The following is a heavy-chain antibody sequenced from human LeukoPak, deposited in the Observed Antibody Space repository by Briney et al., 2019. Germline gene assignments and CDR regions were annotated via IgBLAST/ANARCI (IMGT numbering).Heavy chain of an antibody. D-gene: IGHD1-26*01. CDR1: GFTFSSYE. Sequence: GGSLRLSCAASGFTFSSYEMNWVRQAPGKGLEWVSYISSSGSTIYYADSVKGRFTISRDNAKNSLYLQMNSLRAEDTAAYYCARVLSGSYFDWGQGTLVTVSS. CDR3: ARVLSGSYFD. V-gene: IGHV3-48*03. J-gene: IGHJ4*02. CDR2: ISSSGSTI.